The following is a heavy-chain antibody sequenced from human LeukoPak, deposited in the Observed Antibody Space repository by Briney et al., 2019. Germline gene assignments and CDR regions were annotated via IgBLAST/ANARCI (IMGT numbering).Heavy chain of an antibody. V-gene: IGHV1-69*13. Sequence: SVNVSCKASGCTFSSYSISGVRQPPAQGLEGMGGIIPICGTANYAQKFQSRVTITADESTSTAYMELSSLRAEDTAVYYCARAPEYCYDSSGYYWGQGTLVTVSS. J-gene: IGHJ4*02. CDR3: ARAPEYCYDSSGYY. CDR1: GCTFSSYS. D-gene: IGHD3-22*01. CDR2: IIPICGTA.